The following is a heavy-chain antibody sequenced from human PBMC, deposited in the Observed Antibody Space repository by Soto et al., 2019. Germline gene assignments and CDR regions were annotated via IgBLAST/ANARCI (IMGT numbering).Heavy chain of an antibody. CDR3: ARDPPYYDILTGYYGHYYYYGMDV. D-gene: IGHD3-9*01. Sequence: EVQLVESGGGLVQPGGSLRLSCAASGFTFSSYSMNWVRQAPGKGLEWVSYISSSSSTIYYADSVKGRFTISSDNAKNSLYLQMNSLRAEDTAVYYCARDPPYYDILTGYYGHYYYYGMDVWGQGTTVTVSS. V-gene: IGHV3-48*01. CDR2: ISSSSSTI. J-gene: IGHJ6*02. CDR1: GFTFSSYS.